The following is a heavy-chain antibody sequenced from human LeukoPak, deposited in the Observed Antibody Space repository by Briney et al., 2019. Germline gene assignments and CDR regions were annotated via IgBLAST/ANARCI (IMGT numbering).Heavy chain of an antibody. J-gene: IGHJ4*02. CDR2: IKHDGSGK. V-gene: IGHV3-7*01. Sequence: GGSLRLSCAVSGFSYSDHWMRLVGQAPGKGLECVANIKHDGSGKEYVDSVKGRFTISRDNAKNSVYLEMSSLRAEDTAVYYCARWSWRQSYFEDWGQGTLVTVSS. CDR1: GFSYSDHW. D-gene: IGHD1-26*01. CDR3: ARWSWRQSYFED.